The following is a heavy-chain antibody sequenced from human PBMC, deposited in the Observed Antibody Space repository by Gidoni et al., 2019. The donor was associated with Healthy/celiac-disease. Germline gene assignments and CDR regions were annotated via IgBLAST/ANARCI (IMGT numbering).Heavy chain of an antibody. CDR3: ATSPRGRGYRQAYYYGMDV. Sequence: QVQLVQSGAEVKKPGSSVKVYCTASGGTFSSYALSGVRQAPGQGPEWMGGIIPIFGTANYAQKCQGRVTITADESTSTAYMELSSLRSEDTAVYYCATSPRGRGYRQAYYYGMDVWGQGTTVTVSS. D-gene: IGHD5-18*01. CDR2: IIPIFGTA. V-gene: IGHV1-69*01. CDR1: GGTFSSYA. J-gene: IGHJ6*02.